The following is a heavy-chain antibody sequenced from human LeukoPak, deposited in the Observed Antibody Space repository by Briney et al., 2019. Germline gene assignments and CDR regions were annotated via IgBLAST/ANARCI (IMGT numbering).Heavy chain of an antibody. Sequence: PSETLSLTCTVSGGSISSGGYYWSWIRQHPGKGLEWIGYIYYSGSTYYNPSLKSRVTISVDTSKNQFSLKLSSVTAADTAVYYCARGSAPEYYYGSGSSRGQFDYWGQGTLVTVSS. CDR2: IYYSGST. CDR1: GGSISSGGYY. CDR3: ARGSAPEYYYGSGSSRGQFDY. V-gene: IGHV4-31*03. D-gene: IGHD3-10*01. J-gene: IGHJ4*02.